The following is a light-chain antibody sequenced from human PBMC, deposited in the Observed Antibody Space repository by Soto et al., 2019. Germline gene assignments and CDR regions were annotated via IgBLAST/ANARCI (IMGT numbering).Light chain of an antibody. CDR1: SSDVGAYDF. J-gene: IGLJ1*01. V-gene: IGLV2-14*03. Sequence: QSALTQPASVSGSPGQSITISCTGTSSDVGAYDFVSWYQQHPDKAPKLMIYEVSNRPSGVSNRFSGSKSVNTATLTISGLPDADEADYDSSSYTSSSTRVFGTGTKVTVL. CDR2: EVS. CDR3: SSYTSSSTRV.